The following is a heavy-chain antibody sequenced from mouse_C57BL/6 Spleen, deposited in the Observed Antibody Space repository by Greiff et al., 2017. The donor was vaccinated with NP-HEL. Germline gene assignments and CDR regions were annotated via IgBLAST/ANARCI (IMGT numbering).Heavy chain of an antibody. J-gene: IGHJ3*01. CDR3: ARGYVGSTRGFAY. CDR2: IYPGSGNT. Sequence: VQLQQSGAELVRPGASVKLSCKASGYTFTDYYINWVKQRPGQGLEWIARIYPGSGNTYYNEKFKGKATMTAEKSSSTAYMQLSSLTSEDSAVYFCARGYVGSTRGFAYWGQGTLVTVSA. D-gene: IGHD2-3*01. CDR1: GYTFTDYY. V-gene: IGHV1-76*01.